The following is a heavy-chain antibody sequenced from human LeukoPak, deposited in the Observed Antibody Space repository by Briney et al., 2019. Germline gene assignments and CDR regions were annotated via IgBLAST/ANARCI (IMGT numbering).Heavy chain of an antibody. CDR3: AKDKYYYDHGAFDY. Sequence: PGGSLRLSCAVSGFNFRDHWMHWVRQAPGKGLEWVAVISYDGSNKYYADSVKGRFPISRDNSKNTLYLQMNSLRAEDTAVYYCAKDKYYYDHGAFDYWGQGTLVTVSS. J-gene: IGHJ4*02. CDR1: GFNFRDHW. CDR2: ISYDGSNK. V-gene: IGHV3-30*18. D-gene: IGHD3-22*01.